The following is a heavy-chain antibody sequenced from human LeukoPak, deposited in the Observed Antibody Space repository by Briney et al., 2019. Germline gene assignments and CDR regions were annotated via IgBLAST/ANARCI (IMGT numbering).Heavy chain of an antibody. CDR3: ATSTAAAGTD. Sequence: GGSLRLSCVVSGFTFSTSAMSWVRQAPGKGLKWVANIKQDGSEKYYVDSVKGRFTISRDNAQNSLYLQMNSLRAEDTAIYYCATSTAAAGTDWGQGTLVTVSS. D-gene: IGHD6-13*01. V-gene: IGHV3-7*03. CDR2: IKQDGSEK. CDR1: GFTFSTSA. J-gene: IGHJ4*02.